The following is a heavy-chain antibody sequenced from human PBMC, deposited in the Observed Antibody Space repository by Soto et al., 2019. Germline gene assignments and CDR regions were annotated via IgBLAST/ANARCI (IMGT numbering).Heavy chain of an antibody. V-gene: IGHV3-33*01. CDR1: GFTFSSYG. Sequence: GGSLRLSCAASGFTFSSYGMHWVRQAPGKGLEWVAVIWYDGSNKYYADSVKGRFTISRENSKNTLYLQMNSLRAEDTAVYYCASLDIVVVVAATGYYGMDVWGQGTTVTAP. J-gene: IGHJ6*02. D-gene: IGHD2-15*01. CDR3: ASLDIVVVVAATGYYGMDV. CDR2: IWYDGSNK.